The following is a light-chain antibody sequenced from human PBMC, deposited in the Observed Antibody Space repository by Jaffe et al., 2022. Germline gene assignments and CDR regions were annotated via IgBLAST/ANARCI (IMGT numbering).Light chain of an antibody. CDR1: HVIGKS. CDR2: GAS. V-gene: IGKV1-12*01. Sequence: DIQMTQSPSSLSASVGDRVTIACRASHVIGKSLAWYQQKPGKAPQLLIFGASNLRSGVPSRFSGSGSVTDFTLTISSLQPEDFATYYCQQASDFPYTFGQGTKLE. J-gene: IGKJ2*01. CDR3: QQASDFPYT.